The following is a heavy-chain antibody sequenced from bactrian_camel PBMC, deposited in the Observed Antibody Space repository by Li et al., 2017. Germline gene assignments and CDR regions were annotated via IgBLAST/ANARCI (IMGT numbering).Heavy chain of an antibody. CDR2: IDSDGTT. V-gene: IGHV3S53*01. CDR3: AADLAPQFLGCSADEEEYNV. D-gene: IGHD3*01. J-gene: IGHJ4*01. CDR1: GYTRSRFC. Sequence: HVQLVESGGGSVQAGGSLRLSCAASGYTRSRFCMGWFRQAPGKQREGVAAIDSDGTTSYAEVVKGRFTISIDGAKNTMYLQMNNLLPDDSAMYYCAADLAPQFLGCSADEEEYNVWGQGTQVTVS.